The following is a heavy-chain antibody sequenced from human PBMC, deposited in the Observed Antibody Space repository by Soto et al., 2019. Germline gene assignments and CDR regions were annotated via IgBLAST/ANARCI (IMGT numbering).Heavy chain of an antibody. J-gene: IGHJ4*02. D-gene: IGHD5-12*01. CDR1: GFTFSNAW. V-gene: IGHV3-15*07. CDR3: TTEYSGYDYVFY. CDR2: IKSKTDGGTT. Sequence: EVQLVESGGGLVKPGGSLRLSCAASGFTFSNAWMNWVRQAPGKGLEWVGGIKSKTDGGTTDYAAPVKGRFTISRDDSKNTLYLQMNSLKTEDTAVYYCTTEYSGYDYVFYWGQGTLVTVSS.